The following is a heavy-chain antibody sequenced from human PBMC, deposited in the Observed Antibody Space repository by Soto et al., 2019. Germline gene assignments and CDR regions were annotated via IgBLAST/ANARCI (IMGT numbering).Heavy chain of an antibody. CDR2: IFYSGST. J-gene: IGHJ5*02. CDR3: GSHPDYDTYWFDP. CDR1: GDSISSSF. Sequence: SETLSLTCSVSGDSISSSFWSWIRQPPGKGLEWIGDIFYSGSTKCNPSLKSRLTMSIDTSKNRFSLRLNSVTSADTAVYYYGSHPDYDTYWFDPLGQGTLVTVSS. D-gene: IGHD3-22*01. V-gene: IGHV4-59*01.